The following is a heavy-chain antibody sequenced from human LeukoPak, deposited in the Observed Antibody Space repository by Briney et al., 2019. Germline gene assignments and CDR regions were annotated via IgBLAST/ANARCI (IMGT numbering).Heavy chain of an antibody. CDR3: ARCSRKSYYYMDV. J-gene: IGHJ6*03. CDR1: GYTFTSYG. CDR2: ISAYNGNT. V-gene: IGHV1-18*01. Sequence: GASVKVSCKASGYTFTSYGISWVRQAPGQGLEWMGWISAYNGNTNYAQKFQGRVTMTRDTSISTAYMELSRLRSDDTAVYYCARCSRKSYYYMDVWGKGTTVTVSS. D-gene: IGHD6-13*01.